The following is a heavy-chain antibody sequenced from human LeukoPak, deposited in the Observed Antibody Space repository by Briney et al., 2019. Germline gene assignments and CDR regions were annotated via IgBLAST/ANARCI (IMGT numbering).Heavy chain of an antibody. CDR2: IYPGESDT. D-gene: IGHD6-13*01. Sequence: GESLKISCKGSGYSFSSFWIGWVRQMPGKGLGWMGIIYPGESDTRYSPSFQGQVTISAEKSISTAYLQWSSLKAADTAMYYCARRIAAGGSNWLDPWGQGTPVTVSS. CDR1: GYSFSSFW. CDR3: ARRIAAGGSNWLDP. V-gene: IGHV5-51*01. J-gene: IGHJ5*02.